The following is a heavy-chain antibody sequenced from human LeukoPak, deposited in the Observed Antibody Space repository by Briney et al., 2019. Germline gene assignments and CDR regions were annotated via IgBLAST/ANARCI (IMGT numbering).Heavy chain of an antibody. CDR2: ITISGHTK. CDR3: ARGDPHADL. CDR1: GFDFSTYE. J-gene: IGHJ5*02. V-gene: IGHV3-48*03. Sequence: GGSLRLPCAASGFDFSTYEMNWVRQAPGKGLEWIADITISGHTKNYVDSVKGRFTISRDNARTSLYLQMNSLRVEDTGVYYCARGDPHADLWGQGTLVTVSS.